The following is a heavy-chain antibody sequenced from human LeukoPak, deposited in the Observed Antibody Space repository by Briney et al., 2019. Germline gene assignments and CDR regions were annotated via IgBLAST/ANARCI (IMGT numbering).Heavy chain of an antibody. J-gene: IGHJ4*02. CDR2: IYSDNT. CDR3: VKDNPLDY. V-gene: IGHV3-53*01. Sequence: GGSLRLSCTVSGFTVSSNSMSWVRQAPGKGLEWVSFIYSDNTHYSDSVKGRFTISRDNSKNTLYLHINSLRAEGTAVYYCVKDNPLDYWGQGILVIVSS. CDR1: GFTVSSNS. D-gene: IGHD1-14*01.